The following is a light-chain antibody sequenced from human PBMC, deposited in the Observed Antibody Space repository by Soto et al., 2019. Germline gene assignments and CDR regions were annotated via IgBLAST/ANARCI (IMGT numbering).Light chain of an antibody. CDR2: DVS. J-gene: IGLJ2*01. V-gene: IGLV2-14*01. CDR3: SSYTSSSTLE. Sequence: QSALTQPASVSGSPGQSITISCTGTSSDVGGYNYVSWYQQHPGKAPKLMIYDVSNRPSGVSNRLSGSKSGNTPSLTISGLQAEDEADYSCSSYTSSSTLEVGGGTKLTVL. CDR1: SSDVGGYNY.